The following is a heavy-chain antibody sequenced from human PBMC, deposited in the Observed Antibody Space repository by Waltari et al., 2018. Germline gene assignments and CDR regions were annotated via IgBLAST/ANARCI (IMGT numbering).Heavy chain of an antibody. Sequence: QLQLQESGPGLVRPSETLSLTCTVSGRPITTNSNWAWIRQPPGKGLEWMGNMQYRGSTFYNPSLMSRVTISLDTSKNQFSLTLTSVDAADTAVYFCGRIAFGDDGGYFQYWGQGTLVTVSS. CDR2: MQYRGST. CDR1: GRPITTNSN. V-gene: IGHV4-39*01. D-gene: IGHD4-17*01. CDR3: GRIAFGDDGGYFQY. J-gene: IGHJ1*01.